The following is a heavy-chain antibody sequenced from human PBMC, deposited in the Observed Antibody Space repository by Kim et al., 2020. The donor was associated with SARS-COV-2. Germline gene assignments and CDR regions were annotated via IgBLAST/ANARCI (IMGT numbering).Heavy chain of an antibody. V-gene: IGHV4-59*09. J-gene: IGHJ4*02. Sequence: TPPRGSRVTRSVDTTKNQLSLKLSSVTAADTAVYYCARGYSSGWYGFDYWGQGTLVTVSS. D-gene: IGHD6-19*01. CDR3: ARGYSSGWYGFDY.